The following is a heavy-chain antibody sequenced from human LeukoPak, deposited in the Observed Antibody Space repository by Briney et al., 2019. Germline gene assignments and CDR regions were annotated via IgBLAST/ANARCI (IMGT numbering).Heavy chain of an antibody. V-gene: IGHV1-2*02. CDR2: INPNSGGT. CDR1: GYTFTGYY. Sequence: ASVKVSCKASGYTFTGYYMHWVRQAPGQGLEWMGWINPNSGGTNYAQKFQGRVTMTRDTSISTAYMELSRLRSDDTAAYYCASEITYYYGSGSEGGDYWGQGTLVTVSS. D-gene: IGHD3-10*01. CDR3: ASEITYYYGSGSEGGDY. J-gene: IGHJ4*02.